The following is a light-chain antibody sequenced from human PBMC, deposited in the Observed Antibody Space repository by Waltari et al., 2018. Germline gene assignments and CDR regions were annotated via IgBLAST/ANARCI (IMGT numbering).Light chain of an antibody. V-gene: IGLV2-14*01. CDR1: SSDVGGYNY. J-gene: IGLJ2*01. CDR2: DVS. CDR3: SSYTSSSTLI. Sequence: QSALTQPASVSGSPGQSITISCTGNSSDVGGYNYVSWYQQRPGKAPKLMIYDVSKRPSGVSNRFSGSKSGNTASLTISGLQAEDEADYYCSSYTSSSTLIFGGGTKLTV.